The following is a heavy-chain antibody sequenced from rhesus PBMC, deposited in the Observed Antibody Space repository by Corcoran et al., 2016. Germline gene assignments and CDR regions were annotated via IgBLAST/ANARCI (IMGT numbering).Heavy chain of an antibody. J-gene: IGHJ4*01. CDR1: GAPSSSSW. CDR3: VKHPTATATFDY. D-gene: IGHD3S6*01. Sequence: QVQLQESGPGLMKPSETLSLPCAVSGAPSSSSWWGWIRHAPGGGLEWSGPINGNSGYTDYNPSLGGRVTLSNDASKSRFSLELNSLTAADTALYWCVKHPTATATFDYWGQGIQVTVSS. CDR2: INGNSGYT. V-gene: IGHV4-80*01.